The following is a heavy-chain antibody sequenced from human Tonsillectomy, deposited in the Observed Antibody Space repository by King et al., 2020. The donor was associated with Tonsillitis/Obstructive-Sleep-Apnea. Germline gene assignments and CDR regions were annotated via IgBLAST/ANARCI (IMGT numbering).Heavy chain of an antibody. D-gene: IGHD3-3*01. CDR3: ARGSDDFYY. J-gene: IGHJ4*02. CDR1: GFTFSNYA. V-gene: IGHV3-23*04. CDR2: ISGSGGHK. Sequence: VQLVESGGGLVQPGGSLRLSCAASGFTFSNYAMSWVRQAPGKGLEWGSTISGSGGHKCYADSVKGRFTISRDNSKNTRYLHMNSLRADDTAVYYCARGSDDFYYWGQGTLVTVSS.